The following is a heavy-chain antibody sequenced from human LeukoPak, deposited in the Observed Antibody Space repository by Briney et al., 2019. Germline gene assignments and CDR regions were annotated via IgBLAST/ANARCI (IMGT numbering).Heavy chain of an antibody. CDR3: ARYGYYYDSSGLGFFDL. Sequence: KTSETLSLTCTVSGGLISGSYWSWIRQPAGKGLEWIGRIYSDGTTNHNPSLRSRVTMSVDRSKNQFSLDLTFVTAADTAVYYCARYGYYYDSSGLGFFDLWGRGSLVTVSS. CDR1: GGLISGSY. CDR2: IYSDGTT. J-gene: IGHJ2*01. D-gene: IGHD3-22*01. V-gene: IGHV4-4*07.